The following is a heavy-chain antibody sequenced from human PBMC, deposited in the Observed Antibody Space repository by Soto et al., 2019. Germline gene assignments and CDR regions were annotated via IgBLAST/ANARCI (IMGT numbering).Heavy chain of an antibody. D-gene: IGHD5-12*01. CDR1: GFTFSSYW. Sequence: PGGSLRLSCAASGFTFSSYWMSWVRQAPGKGLEWVANIKQDGSEKYYVDSVKGRFTISRDNAKNSLYLQMNSLRAEDTAVYYCARERYSGYDEAIMDVWGKGTTVTVSS. J-gene: IGHJ6*04. CDR2: IKQDGSEK. V-gene: IGHV3-7*01. CDR3: ARERYSGYDEAIMDV.